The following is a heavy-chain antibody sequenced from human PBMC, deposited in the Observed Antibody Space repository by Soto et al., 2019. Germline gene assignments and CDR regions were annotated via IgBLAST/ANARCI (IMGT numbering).Heavy chain of an antibody. V-gene: IGHV4-31*03. D-gene: IGHD5-12*01. CDR1: GGSISSGGYY. Sequence: QVQLQESGPGLVKPSQTLSLTCTVSGGSISSGGYYWSWIRQHPGKGLEWIGYIYYSGSTYYNPSLKSRVTISVDTSKNQLSLKLSSVTAADTAVYYGARDLDGYNRLDYWGQGTLVTVSS. CDR2: IYYSGST. CDR3: ARDLDGYNRLDY. J-gene: IGHJ4*02.